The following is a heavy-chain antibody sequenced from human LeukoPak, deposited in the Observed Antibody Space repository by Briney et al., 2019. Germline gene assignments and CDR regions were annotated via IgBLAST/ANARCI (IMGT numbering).Heavy chain of an antibody. J-gene: IGHJ3*02. Sequence: ASVKVSCKASGYTFTSCGISWVRQAPGQGLEWMGWISAYNGNTNYAQKLQGRVTMTTDTSTSTAYMELRSLRSDDTAVYYCARANQAVDAFDIWGQGAMVTVSS. CDR3: ARANQAVDAFDI. V-gene: IGHV1-18*01. CDR2: ISAYNGNT. CDR1: GYTFTSCG. D-gene: IGHD4-17*01.